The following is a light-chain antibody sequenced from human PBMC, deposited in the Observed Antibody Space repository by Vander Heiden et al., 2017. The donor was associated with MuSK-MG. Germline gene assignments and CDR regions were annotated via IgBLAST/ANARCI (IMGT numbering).Light chain of an antibody. J-gene: IGLJ3*02. CDR2: SSN. Sequence: QSVLTQSPSASGTPGQRVTISCSGSSSNIGSNTVNWYQQLPGTAPKLLIYSSNQRPSGVPDRFSGSKSGTSASLAISGLQSEDEADYYCAAWDDSLNGWVFGGGTKLTGL. CDR3: AAWDDSLNGWV. V-gene: IGLV1-44*01. CDR1: SSNIGSNT.